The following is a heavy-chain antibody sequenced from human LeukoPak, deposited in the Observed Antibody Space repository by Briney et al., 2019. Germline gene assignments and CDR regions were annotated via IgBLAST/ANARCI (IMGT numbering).Heavy chain of an antibody. V-gene: IGHV1-2*02. CDR3: ARDLLGYIAAGY. D-gene: IGHD6-6*01. J-gene: IGHJ4*02. CDR1: VYTFTGYY. CDR2: INPNSGGT. Sequence: ASVKVSCKASVYTFTGYYMHWVRQAPGQGLEWMGWINPNSGGTNYAQKFQGRVTMTRDTSISTAYMELSRLRSDDTAVYYCARDLLGYIAAGYWGQGTLVTVSS.